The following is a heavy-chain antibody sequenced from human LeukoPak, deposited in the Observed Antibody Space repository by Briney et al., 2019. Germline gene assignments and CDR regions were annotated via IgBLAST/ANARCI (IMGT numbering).Heavy chain of an antibody. V-gene: IGHV4-59*12. CDR2: IYYSGST. Sequence: SETLSLTCTVSGGSISSYYWSWIRQPPGKGLEWIGYIYYSGSTNYNPSLESRVTISVDTSKNQFSLKPSSVTAADTAVYYCARDLAVGYLPAGAFDIWGQGTMVTVSS. J-gene: IGHJ3*02. CDR3: ARDLAVGYLPAGAFDI. CDR1: GGSISSYY. D-gene: IGHD3-16*02.